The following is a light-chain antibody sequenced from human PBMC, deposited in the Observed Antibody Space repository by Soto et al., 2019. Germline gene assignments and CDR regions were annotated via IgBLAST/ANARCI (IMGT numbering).Light chain of an antibody. CDR1: SSDVGGYNF. V-gene: IGLV2-14*01. Sequence: QSALTQPASVSGSPGQSITISCTGTSSDVGGYNFVSWYQQHPDKATKLMIYDVTNRPSGVSNRFSGSKSGNTASLTISGLQAEDEADYYCISYTSISTYVFGTGTKVTVL. CDR2: DVT. CDR3: ISYTSISTYV. J-gene: IGLJ1*01.